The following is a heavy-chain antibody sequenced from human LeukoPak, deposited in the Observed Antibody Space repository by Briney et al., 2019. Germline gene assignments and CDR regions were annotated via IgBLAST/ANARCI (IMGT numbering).Heavy chain of an antibody. CDR2: IIPIFGTA. Sequence: SVKVSCKASGGTFSSYAISWLRQAPGQGLEWMGGIIPIFGTANYAQKFQGRVTMTRDTSTSTVYMELSSLRSEDTAVYYCAREGRYYDSSGYFSHDAFDIWGQGTMVTVSS. V-gene: IGHV1-69*05. D-gene: IGHD3-22*01. CDR1: GGTFSSYA. J-gene: IGHJ3*02. CDR3: AREGRYYDSSGYFSHDAFDI.